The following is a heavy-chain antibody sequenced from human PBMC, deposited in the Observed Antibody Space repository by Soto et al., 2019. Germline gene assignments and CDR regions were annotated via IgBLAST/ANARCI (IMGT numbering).Heavy chain of an antibody. D-gene: IGHD1-1*01. V-gene: IGHV3-73*01. J-gene: IGHJ3*02. Sequence: PGGSLRLSCAASGFTFSGSAMHWFRQASGKGLERVGRIRSKANSYATAYAASVKGRFTISRDDSKNTAYLQMNSLKTEDTAVYYCTSPAGMADRRDDIWGQGTMVTV. CDR1: GFTFSGSA. CDR2: IRSKANSYAT. CDR3: TSPAGMADRRDDI.